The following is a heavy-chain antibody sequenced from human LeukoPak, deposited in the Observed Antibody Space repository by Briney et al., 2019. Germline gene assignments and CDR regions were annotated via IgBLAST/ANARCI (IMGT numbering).Heavy chain of an antibody. J-gene: IGHJ6*03. Sequence: ASVKVSCKASGYTFTSYYMHWVRQAPGQGLEWMGIINPSGGSTSYAQKFQGRVTMTRDMSTSAVYMELSSLRSGDTAVYYCARLARYSWSPISPLYYYYYMDVWGKGTTVTVSS. CDR2: INPSGGST. CDR3: ARLARYSWSPISPLYYYYYMDV. D-gene: IGHD1-26*01. CDR1: GYTFTSYY. V-gene: IGHV1-46*01.